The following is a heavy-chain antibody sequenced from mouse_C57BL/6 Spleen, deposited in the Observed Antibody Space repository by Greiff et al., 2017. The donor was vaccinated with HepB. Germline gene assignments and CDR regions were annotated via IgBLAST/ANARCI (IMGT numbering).Heavy chain of an antibody. Sequence: EVQRVESGGGLVKPGGSLKLSCAASGFTFSSYAMSWVRQTPEKRLEWVATISDGGSYTYYPDNVKGRFTISRDNAKNNLYLQLTHLKSEDTAMYACARDSYAVDYWGQGTTLTVSS. CDR2: ISDGGSYT. V-gene: IGHV5-4*01. D-gene: IGHD1-1*01. J-gene: IGHJ2*01. CDR3: ARDSYAVDY. CDR1: GFTFSSYA.